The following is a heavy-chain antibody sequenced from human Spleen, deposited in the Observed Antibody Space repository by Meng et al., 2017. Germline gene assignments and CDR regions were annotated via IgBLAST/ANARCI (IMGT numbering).Heavy chain of an antibody. CDR1: GGSISSSSYY. J-gene: IGHJ6*02. Sequence: SETLSLTCTVSGGSISSSSYYWGWIRQPPGKGLEWIGSIYYSGSTYYNPSLKSRVTISVDTSKNQFSLKLSSVTAADTAVYYCARDYGRYCSGGSCYFYYYYYGMDVWGQGTTVTVSS. D-gene: IGHD2-15*01. CDR2: IYYSGST. CDR3: ARDYGRYCSGGSCYFYYYYYGMDV. V-gene: IGHV4-39*07.